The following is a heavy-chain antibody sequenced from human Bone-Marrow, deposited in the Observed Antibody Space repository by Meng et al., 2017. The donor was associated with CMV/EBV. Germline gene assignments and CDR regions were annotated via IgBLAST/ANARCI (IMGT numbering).Heavy chain of an antibody. V-gene: IGHV3-53*01. J-gene: IGHJ6*02. CDR2: VYSGGNT. Sequence: GESLKISCAASGFTVSNNYMNWVRQAPGKGLEWVSVVYSGGNTYYSDYVKGRFTISRDNSKNTLYLQMNSLRSEDTAVYYCARDGLGLVSSYYYGMDVWGQGTTVTVSS. D-gene: IGHD3/OR15-3a*01. CDR3: ARDGLGLVSSYYYGMDV. CDR1: GFTVSNNY.